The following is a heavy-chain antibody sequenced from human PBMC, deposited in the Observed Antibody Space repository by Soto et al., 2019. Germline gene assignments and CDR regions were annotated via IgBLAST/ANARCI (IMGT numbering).Heavy chain of an antibody. CDR2: ISFDGNNK. D-gene: IGHD2-2*01. CDR1: GFTFSSYA. V-gene: IGHV3-30-3*01. CDR3: GRVSSTSCHLGADY. J-gene: IGHJ4*02. Sequence: QVQLGESGGGVVQPGSSLRLSCAASGFTFSSYALNWVLQAPGRGLEWVALISFDGNNKYYANSVKGRFTISRDNSKNTLYLQMSSLRAEDTAVYYCGRVSSTSCHLGADYWGQGNLVTVSS.